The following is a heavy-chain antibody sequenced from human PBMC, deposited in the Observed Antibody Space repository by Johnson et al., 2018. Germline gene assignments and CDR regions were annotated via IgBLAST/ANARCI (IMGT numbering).Heavy chain of an antibody. CDR2: IYSGGST. CDR3: ARVAGGYSYGWGAFDI. D-gene: IGHD5-18*01. V-gene: IGHV3-66*02. Sequence: EVQLVESGGGLVQPGGSLRLSCAASGFTVSSNYMSWVRQAPGKGLEWVSVIYSGGSTYYADSVKGRFTISRDNSKNTLYLQMNSLRAEDTAVYYCARVAGGYSYGWGAFDIWGQGTMVTVSS. CDR1: GFTVSSNY. J-gene: IGHJ3*02.